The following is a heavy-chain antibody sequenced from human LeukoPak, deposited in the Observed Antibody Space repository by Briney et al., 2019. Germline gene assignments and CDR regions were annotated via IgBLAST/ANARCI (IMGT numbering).Heavy chain of an antibody. V-gene: IGHV3-21*01. D-gene: IGHD5-18*01. J-gene: IGHJ4*02. CDR3: ASVGQLWLPFDY. CDR1: GFTFSSYS. CDR2: ISSSSSYI. Sequence: RGSLRLSCAASGFTFSSYSMNWVRQAPGKGLEWVSSISSSSSYIYYADSVKGRFTISRDNAKNSLYLQMNSLRAEDTAVYYCASVGQLWLPFDYWGQGTLVTVSS.